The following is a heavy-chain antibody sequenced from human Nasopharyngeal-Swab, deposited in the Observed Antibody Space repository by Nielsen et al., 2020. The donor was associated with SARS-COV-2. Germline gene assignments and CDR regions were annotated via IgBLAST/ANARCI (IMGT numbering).Heavy chain of an antibody. Sequence: SETLSLTCAVSGGSISSGGCSWNWIRQPPGKGLEWIGYIYYSGSTYYNPSLKSRVTISVDTSKNQFSLKLSSVTAADTAVYYCARGSTYYYDSTLSEIDYWGQGTLVTVSS. V-gene: IGHV4-30-2*05. CDR2: IYYSGST. CDR1: GGSISSGGCS. D-gene: IGHD3-22*01. J-gene: IGHJ4*02. CDR3: ARGSTYYYDSTLSEIDY.